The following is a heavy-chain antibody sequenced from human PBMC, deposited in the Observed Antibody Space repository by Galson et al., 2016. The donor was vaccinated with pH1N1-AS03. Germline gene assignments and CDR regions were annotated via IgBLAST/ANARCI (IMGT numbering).Heavy chain of an antibody. Sequence: SETLSLTCAVSGYSISSGYCWGWIRQPPGKGLEWIGSIYHSGSTYYNPSLKSRVTISIDTSKNQFSLKLSSVTAADTAVYYCARSDRGLTAASTRPEGGDYWGQGTLVTVSS. J-gene: IGHJ4*02. CDR3: ARSDRGLTAASTRPEGGDY. D-gene: IGHD6-13*01. CDR1: GYSISSGYC. V-gene: IGHV4-38-2*01. CDR2: IYHSGST.